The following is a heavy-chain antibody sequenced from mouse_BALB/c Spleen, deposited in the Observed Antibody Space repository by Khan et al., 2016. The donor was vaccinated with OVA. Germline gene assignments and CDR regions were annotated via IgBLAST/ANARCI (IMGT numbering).Heavy chain of an antibody. CDR1: GYSFTSYL. V-gene: IGHV1-5*01. CDR2: IYPGNSDT. J-gene: IGHJ3*01. D-gene: IGHD1-3*01. Sequence: VQLKESGTVLARPGASVKMSCKASGYSFTSYLIHWVKQRPGQGLEWIGDIYPGNSDTNYSQKFEDKAKLTAGTSASTAYMELSSLTNEDSAVYYCTRGGYSSFAYWGQGTLVTVSA. CDR3: TRGGYSSFAY.